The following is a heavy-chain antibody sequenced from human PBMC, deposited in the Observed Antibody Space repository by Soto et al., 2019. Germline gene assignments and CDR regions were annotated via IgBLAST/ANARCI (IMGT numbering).Heavy chain of an antibody. CDR2: ISSSSSYI. D-gene: IGHD3-3*01. V-gene: IGHV3-21*01. CDR3: AREKDFWSGYPDY. J-gene: IGHJ4*02. Sequence: GGSLRLSCAASGFTFSSYSMNWVRQALGKGLEWVSSISSSSSYIYYADSVKGRFTISRDNAKNSLYLQMSSLRAEDTAVYYCAREKDFWSGYPDYWGQGTLVTVSS. CDR1: GFTFSSYS.